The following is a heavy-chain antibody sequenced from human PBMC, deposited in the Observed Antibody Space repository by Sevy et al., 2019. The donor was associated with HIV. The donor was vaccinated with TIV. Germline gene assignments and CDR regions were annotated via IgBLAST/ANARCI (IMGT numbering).Heavy chain of an antibody. CDR3: ARYDQPGGRRYSYYDFWSGYSQPRSPYFDY. CDR1: GFTFSSYW. CDR2: IKQDGSEK. J-gene: IGHJ4*02. V-gene: IGHV3-7*03. D-gene: IGHD3-3*01. Sequence: GGSLRLSCAASGFTFSSYWMSWVRQAPGKGLEWVANIKQDGSEKYYVDSVKGRLTISRDNAKNSLYQQMNSRRAEDTAVYYCARYDQPGGRRYSYYDFWSGYSQPRSPYFDYWGQGTLVTVSS.